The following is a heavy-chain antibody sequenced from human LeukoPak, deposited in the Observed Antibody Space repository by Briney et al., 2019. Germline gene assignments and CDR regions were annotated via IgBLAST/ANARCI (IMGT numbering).Heavy chain of an antibody. D-gene: IGHD2-15*01. CDR3: AKSGLNRFDY. Sequence: PGGSLRLSCAASGFTFSSYNMNWVRQAPGKGLEWVSSISSSSSYIYYADSVKGRFTISRDNAKNSLYLQMNSLRVEDTAVYYCAKSGLNRFDYWGQGTLVTVSS. V-gene: IGHV3-21*04. CDR1: GFTFSSYN. CDR2: ISSSSSYI. J-gene: IGHJ4*02.